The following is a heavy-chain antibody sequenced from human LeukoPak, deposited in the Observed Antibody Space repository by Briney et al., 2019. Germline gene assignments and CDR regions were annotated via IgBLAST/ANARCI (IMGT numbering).Heavy chain of an antibody. D-gene: IGHD2-15*01. CDR1: GLTFSNYL. J-gene: IGHJ4*02. Sequence: GGSLGLFCAASGLTFSNYLMSLVRQAPGEGLELVANIKQDGSEKYYVDSVKGRFTISRDNANNSRYPQMNSLRAHDTAEYYCSRDAQCSGGSRYSHYGGQGTLVTVST. CDR2: IKQDGSEK. CDR3: SRDAQCSGGSRYSHY. V-gene: IGHV3-7*03.